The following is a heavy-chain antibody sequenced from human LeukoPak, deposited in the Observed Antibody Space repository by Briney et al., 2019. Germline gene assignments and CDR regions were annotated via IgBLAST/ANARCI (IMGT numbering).Heavy chain of an antibody. V-gene: IGHV1-2*02. Sequence: ASVKVSCKASGYTFTSYDINWVRQATGQGVEWMGWMNPNSGGTNYAQKFQGRVTMTRDTSISTAYMELSRLRSDDTAVYYCARALGYCTNGVCYSDYYYGMDVWGQGTTVTVSS. CDR3: ARALGYCTNGVCYSDYYYGMDV. J-gene: IGHJ6*02. CDR1: GYTFTSYD. D-gene: IGHD2-8*01. CDR2: MNPNSGGT.